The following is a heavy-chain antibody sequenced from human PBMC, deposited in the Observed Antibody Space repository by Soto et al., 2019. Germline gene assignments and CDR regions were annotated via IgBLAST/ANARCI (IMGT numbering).Heavy chain of an antibody. CDR3: ARDSLDYGVAFDI. J-gene: IGHJ3*02. CDR1: GYTFTGYY. Sequence: ASVKVACKASGYTFTGYYMHWVRQAPGQGLEWMGWINPNSGGTNYAQKFQGWVTMTRDTSISTAYMELSRLRSDDTAVYYCARDSLDYGVAFDIWGQGTMVTVSS. D-gene: IGHD4-17*01. CDR2: INPNSGGT. V-gene: IGHV1-2*04.